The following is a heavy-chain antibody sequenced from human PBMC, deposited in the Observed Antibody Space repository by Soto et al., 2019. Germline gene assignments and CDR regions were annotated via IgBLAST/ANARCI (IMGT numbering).Heavy chain of an antibody. Sequence: PSETLSLTCAVSSGSISSSNWWSWVRQPPGKGLEWIGEIYHSGSTNYNPSLKSRVTISVDKSKNQFSLKLSSVTAADTAVYYCARKQGYCSGGSCYVGADVWGKGTTVTVSS. D-gene: IGHD2-15*01. CDR3: ARKQGYCSGGSCYVGADV. J-gene: IGHJ6*04. CDR1: SGSISSSNW. CDR2: IYHSGST. V-gene: IGHV4-4*02.